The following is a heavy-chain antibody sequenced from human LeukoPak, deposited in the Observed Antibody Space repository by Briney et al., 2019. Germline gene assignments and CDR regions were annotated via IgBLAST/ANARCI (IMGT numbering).Heavy chain of an antibody. Sequence: GGSLRLSCAASGFTFSSYGMHWVRQAPGKGLEWVAVISYDGSNKYYADSVKGRFTISRDNSKNTLYLQMNSLRAEGTAVYYCAKETDYDFWSQGYGMDVWGQGTTVTVSS. CDR1: GFTFSSYG. V-gene: IGHV3-30*18. D-gene: IGHD3-3*01. CDR3: AKETDYDFWSQGYGMDV. J-gene: IGHJ6*02. CDR2: ISYDGSNK.